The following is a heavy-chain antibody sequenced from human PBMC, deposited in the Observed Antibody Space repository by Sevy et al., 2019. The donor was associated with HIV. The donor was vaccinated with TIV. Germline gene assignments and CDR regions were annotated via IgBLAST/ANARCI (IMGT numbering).Heavy chain of an antibody. V-gene: IGHV3-21*01. J-gene: IGHJ4*02. Sequence: GGSLRLSCAASGFTFSSYSMNWVRQAPGKGLEWVSSISSSSSYIYYADSVKGRFTISRDNAKNSLYLQMNSLRAEDTAVYYCARLRVIASAPYYFDYWGQGALVTVSS. CDR3: ARLRVIASAPYYFDY. D-gene: IGHD2-21*01. CDR2: ISSSSSYI. CDR1: GFTFSSYS.